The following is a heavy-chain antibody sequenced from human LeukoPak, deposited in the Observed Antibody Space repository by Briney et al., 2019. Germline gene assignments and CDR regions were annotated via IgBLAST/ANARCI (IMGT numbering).Heavy chain of an antibody. J-gene: IGHJ4*02. CDR2: TSSGSGTI. Sequence: GGSLRLSCEVSGFTFSSHSMNWVRQAPGKGLEWVSYTSSGSGTIYYADSVKGRFTIARDDAKNSLYLQMSSLRDEDTAVYYCAREAIKDYWGQGTLVTVSS. CDR1: GFTFSSHS. CDR3: AREAIKDY. V-gene: IGHV3-48*02.